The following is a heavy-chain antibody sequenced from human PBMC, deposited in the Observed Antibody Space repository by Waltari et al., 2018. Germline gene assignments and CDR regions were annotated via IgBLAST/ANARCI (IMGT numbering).Heavy chain of an antibody. CDR1: GFTFNNYW. CDR3: ARDRDFSTLDV. J-gene: IGHJ3*01. Sequence: EVQLVQSGGGLVRPGGSLRLSCVGSGFTFNNYWIAWVRQAPGRGLEWVANIMKDGMTKQYVESVRGRFSISRDNAKNSVYLQLNSLRVEDTAVYYCARDRDFSTLDVWGQGTTVTVSS. V-gene: IGHV3-7*04. D-gene: IGHD2-21*02. CDR2: IMKDGMTK.